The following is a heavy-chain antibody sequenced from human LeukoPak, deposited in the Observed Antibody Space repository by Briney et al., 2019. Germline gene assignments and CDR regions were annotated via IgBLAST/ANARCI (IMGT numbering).Heavy chain of an antibody. CDR3: ARARLGSSGYYVDY. CDR1: GFTFSSYS. CDR2: ISSSSSYI. D-gene: IGHD3-22*01. J-gene: IGHJ4*02. V-gene: IGHV3-21*01. Sequence: GGSLRLSCAASGFTFSSYSMNWVRQAPGKGLEWVSSISSSSSYIYYADSVKGRFTISRDNAKNSLYLQMNSLRAEDTAVYYCARARLGSSGYYVDYWGQGTLVTVSS.